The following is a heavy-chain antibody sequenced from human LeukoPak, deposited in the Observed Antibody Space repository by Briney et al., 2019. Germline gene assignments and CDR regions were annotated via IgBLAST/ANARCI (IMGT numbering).Heavy chain of an antibody. J-gene: IGHJ6*04. CDR3: AELGITMIGGV. CDR2: IKEDGSEI. CDR1: GFTLTNYW. Sequence: AGGSLRLSCAASGFTLTNYWISWVRQAPEKGLEWVANIKEDGSEIHYVDSVKGRFTISRDNAENSLYLQMDSLRAEDTAVYYCAELGITMIGGVWGKGTTVTISS. D-gene: IGHD3-10*02. V-gene: IGHV3-7*01.